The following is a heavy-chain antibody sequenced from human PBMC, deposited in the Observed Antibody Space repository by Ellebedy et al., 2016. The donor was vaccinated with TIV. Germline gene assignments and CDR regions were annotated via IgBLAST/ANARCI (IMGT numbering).Heavy chain of an antibody. Sequence: ASVKVSCXASGYTFTGYYMHWVRQAPGQGLEWMGWINPNSGGTNYAQKFQGRVTMTRDTSISTAYMELSRLRSDDTAVYYCAKGGGFGAREGEVYYYYGMDVWGQGTTVTVSS. V-gene: IGHV1-2*02. J-gene: IGHJ6*02. CDR3: AKGGGFGAREGEVYYYYGMDV. CDR2: INPNSGGT. CDR1: GYTFTGYY. D-gene: IGHD3-10*01.